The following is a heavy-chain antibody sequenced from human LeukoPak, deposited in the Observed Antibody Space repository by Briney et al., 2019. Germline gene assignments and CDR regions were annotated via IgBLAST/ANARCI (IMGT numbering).Heavy chain of an antibody. CDR2: ICSSGST. CDR3: ARDRGSDGSDQLDP. J-gene: IGHJ5*02. V-gene: IGHV4-4*07. D-gene: IGHD3-10*01. Sequence: SETLSLTCTVSGGSISSYCWIWIRQPAGKGLEWIGRICSSGSTIYNPSLKSRVPMSLDMSNNQFSLKLSSVTAADTAVYYCARDRGSDGSDQLDPWGQGTLVTVSS. CDR1: GGSISSYC.